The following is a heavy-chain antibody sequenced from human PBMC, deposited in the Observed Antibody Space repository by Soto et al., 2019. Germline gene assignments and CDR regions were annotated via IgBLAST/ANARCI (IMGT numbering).Heavy chain of an antibody. CDR1: GYTFTSYA. V-gene: IGHV1-3*01. CDR3: ASGRPGNWIWTQ. J-gene: IGHJ4*02. D-gene: IGHD1-20*01. CDR2: INAGNGNT. Sequence: ASVKVSCKASGYTFTSYAMHWVRQAPGQRLERMGWINAGNGNTKYSQKFQGRVTITRDTSASTAYMELSSLRSEDTAVYYCASGRPGNWIWTQWGQGTLVTVSS.